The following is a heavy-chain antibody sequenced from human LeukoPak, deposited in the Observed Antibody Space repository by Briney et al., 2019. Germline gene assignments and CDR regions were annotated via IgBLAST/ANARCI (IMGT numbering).Heavy chain of an antibody. V-gene: IGHV3-23*01. CDR3: ARLAADHFDD. CDR2: LSGDGTKM. Sequence: GGALSLSCAASGFTLSTYAMSWVRQAPGKGLECVSGLSGDGTKMYYAESVRGRFTISRDISKNTLSLQMSSLRVEDTAIHYCARLAADHFDDWGQGTLVTVSS. D-gene: IGHD3-9*01. CDR1: GFTLSTYA. J-gene: IGHJ4*02.